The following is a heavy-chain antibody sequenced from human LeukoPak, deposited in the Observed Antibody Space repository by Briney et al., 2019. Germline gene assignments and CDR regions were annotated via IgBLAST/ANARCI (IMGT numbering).Heavy chain of an antibody. J-gene: IGHJ4*02. Sequence: ASVKVSCKASGYAFTNYDIHWMRQATGQGLEWMGWMNPDNGNTDSAQKFQGRVTITRNTSISTVYMELSRLRSDDTAVYYCARVLFYSSGNKSNRVDYWGQGTLVTVSS. V-gene: IGHV1-8*03. CDR3: ARVLFYSSGNKSNRVDY. CDR2: MNPDNGNT. D-gene: IGHD6-19*01. CDR1: GYAFTNYD.